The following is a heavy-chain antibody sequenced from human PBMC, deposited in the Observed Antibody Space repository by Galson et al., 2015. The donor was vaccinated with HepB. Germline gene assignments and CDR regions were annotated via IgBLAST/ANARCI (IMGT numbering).Heavy chain of an antibody. D-gene: IGHD4-11*01. CDR1: GFTFSSYG. CDR2: ISYDGSSK. V-gene: IGHV3-30*18. Sequence: SLRLSCAASGFTFSSYGMHWVRQAPGKGLEWVAVISYDGSSKYYADSVKGRFTISRDNSKNTLYLQMNSLRAEDTAVYYCAKDKSNYPDYWGQGTLVTVSS. J-gene: IGHJ4*02. CDR3: AKDKSNYPDY.